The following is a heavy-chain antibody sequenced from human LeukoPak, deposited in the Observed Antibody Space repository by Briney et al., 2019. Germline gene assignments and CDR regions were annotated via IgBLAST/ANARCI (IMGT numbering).Heavy chain of an antibody. D-gene: IGHD3-22*01. V-gene: IGHV3-23*01. CDR3: ANHKEDYYDSSGNS. J-gene: IGHJ5*02. CDR1: GFTFSRYA. Sequence: SGGSLRLSCAASGFTFSRYAMSWVRQVPGKGLEWVSGISGSGGSTNHADSVEGRFTISRDNSKNTLYLQMNSLRAEDTAVYYRANHKEDYYDSSGNSWGQGTLVTVSS. CDR2: ISGSGGST.